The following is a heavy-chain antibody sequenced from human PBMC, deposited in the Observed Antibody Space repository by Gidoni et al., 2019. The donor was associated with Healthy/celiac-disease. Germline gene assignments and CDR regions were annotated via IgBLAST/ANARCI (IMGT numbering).Heavy chain of an antibody. D-gene: IGHD3-22*01. V-gene: IGHV3-9*01. CDR1: GFTFDDYA. Sequence: EVQLVESGGGLVQPGRSLRLSCAASGFTFDDYAMHWVRQAPGKGLGWVSGISWNSGSIGYADSVKGRFTISRDNAKNSLYLQMNSLRAEDTALYYCAKASKYYYDSSGYLIDYWGQGTLVTVSS. CDR2: ISWNSGSI. CDR3: AKASKYYYDSSGYLIDY. J-gene: IGHJ4*02.